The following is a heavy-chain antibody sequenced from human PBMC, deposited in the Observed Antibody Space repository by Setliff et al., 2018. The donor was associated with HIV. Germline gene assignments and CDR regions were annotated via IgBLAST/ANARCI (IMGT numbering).Heavy chain of an antibody. V-gene: IGHV4-59*01. CDR3: ASEKKAWSVSDSFYEY. D-gene: IGHD3-3*01. CDR1: GLSMSYNY. Sequence: SETLSLTCTVSGLSMSYNYWTWIRQSPGKGLEWIGYVHYSGSTRYNPSLKSRVTISVDTSKKKFSLKLTSMTATETAVYYCASEKKAWSVSDSFYEYWGQGVPVTGSS. J-gene: IGHJ4*02. CDR2: VHYSGST.